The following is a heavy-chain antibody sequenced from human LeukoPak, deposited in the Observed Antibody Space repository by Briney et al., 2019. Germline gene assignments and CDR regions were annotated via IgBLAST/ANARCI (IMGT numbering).Heavy chain of an antibody. J-gene: IGHJ4*02. CDR1: GFIFSNYW. D-gene: IGHD3-10*01. V-gene: IGHV3-7*01. CDR2: IKLDGSEK. CDR3: ARINFRGSGSYYFDY. Sequence: GGSLRLSCAGSGFIFSNYWMSWVRQAPGKGLEWVANIKLDGSEKFYVDSVKGRFTISRDNVKNSLYLQMNSLRAEDTAVYYCARINFRGSGSYYFDYWGQGTLVTVSS.